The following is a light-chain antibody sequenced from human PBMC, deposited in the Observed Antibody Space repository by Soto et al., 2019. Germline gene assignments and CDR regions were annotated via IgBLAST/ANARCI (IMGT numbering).Light chain of an antibody. CDR2: WAS. CDR3: HQYDSASPT. Sequence: DIVMTQSPDSLAVSLGERATINCKYSQSVLYSSNNKNYLAWYQQRPGQPPKLLIHWASTRQSGVPDLFSGSGSGRDFTLTISSLQAEDGAVYYCHQYDSASPTFGGGTKVEIK. V-gene: IGKV4-1*01. CDR1: QSVLYSSNNKNY. J-gene: IGKJ4*01.